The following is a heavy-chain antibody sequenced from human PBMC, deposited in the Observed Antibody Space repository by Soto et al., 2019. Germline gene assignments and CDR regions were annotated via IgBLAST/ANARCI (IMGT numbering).Heavy chain of an antibody. CDR2: IYHSGST. Sequence: PSETLSLTCAVSGGSISSSNWWSWVRQPPGKGLEWIGEIYHSGSTNYNPSLKSRVTISVDKSKNQFSLKLSSVTAADTAVYYCARAPRSGPMTVTTAYYYYGMDVWGQGTTVTVSS. CDR3: ARAPRSGPMTVTTAYYYYGMDV. V-gene: IGHV4-4*02. D-gene: IGHD4-4*01. J-gene: IGHJ6*02. CDR1: GGSISSSNW.